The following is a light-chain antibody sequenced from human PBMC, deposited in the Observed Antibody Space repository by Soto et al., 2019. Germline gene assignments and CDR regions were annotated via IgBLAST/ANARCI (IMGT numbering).Light chain of an antibody. V-gene: IGKV3-15*01. CDR2: GAS. J-gene: IGKJ2*01. CDR1: QSVSSN. Sequence: EIVMTQSPATLSVSPGERATLSCRASQSVSSNLAWYQQKPGQAPRLLIYGASTRATGIPARFSGCGSGTEFTLTLSSLQSEDFAVYYCQQYNNWPYTFGQGTKVESK. CDR3: QQYNNWPYT.